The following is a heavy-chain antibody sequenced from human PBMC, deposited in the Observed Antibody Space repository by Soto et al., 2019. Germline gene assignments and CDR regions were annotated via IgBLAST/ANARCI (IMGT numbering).Heavy chain of an antibody. D-gene: IGHD3-16*01. J-gene: IGHJ4*02. CDR1: GDYMSGFY. CDR3: ARLRTNYFNY. CDR2: INYVGRTS. Sequence: SETLSLTCTVSGDYMSGFYWSCIRQTPGKGLEWIVYINYVGRTSYYSPSLQSRVTISLDSSKDQFSLIMSSVTAADTAVFFCARLRTNYFNYLGQGALVNVSS. V-gene: IGHV4-59*01.